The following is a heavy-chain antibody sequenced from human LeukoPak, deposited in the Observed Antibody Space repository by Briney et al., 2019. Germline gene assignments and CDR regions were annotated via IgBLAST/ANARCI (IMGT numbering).Heavy chain of an antibody. D-gene: IGHD6-25*01. CDR1: GFTFSSYE. CDR2: ISSSGSTI. CDR3: AREATSSSGWYIDY. Sequence: GGSLRLSCAASGFTFSSYEMKWVRQAPGKGLEWVSYISSSGSTIYHADSVKGRFTISRDNSKNTVYLQMNSLRVGDTAVYYCAREATSSSGWYIDYWGQGTLVTVSS. V-gene: IGHV3-48*03. J-gene: IGHJ4*02.